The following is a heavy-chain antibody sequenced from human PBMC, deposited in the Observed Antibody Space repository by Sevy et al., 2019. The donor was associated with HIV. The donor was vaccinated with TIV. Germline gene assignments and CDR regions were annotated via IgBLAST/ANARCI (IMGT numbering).Heavy chain of an antibody. CDR2: ISSSSRYI. CDR1: GFTFSNYN. J-gene: IGHJ6*02. Sequence: GGSLRLSCAASGFTFSNYNMNWVRQAPGKGLEWVSSISSSSRYIYYADSMKVRCTISRDNAKNSLYLQMNSLRDGETAVYYCARVVAYCSGGSCFPGYYYGMDVWGQGTTVTVSS. V-gene: IGHV3-21*01. D-gene: IGHD2-15*01. CDR3: ARVVAYCSGGSCFPGYYYGMDV.